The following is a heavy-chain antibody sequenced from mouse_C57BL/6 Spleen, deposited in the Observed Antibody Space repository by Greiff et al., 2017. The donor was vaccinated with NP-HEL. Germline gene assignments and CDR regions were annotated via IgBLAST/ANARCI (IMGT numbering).Heavy chain of an antibody. D-gene: IGHD4-1*01. Sequence: VKLQESGAELVKPGASVKLSCKASGYTFTEYTIHWVKQRSGQGLEWIGWFYPGSGSIKYNEKFKDKATLTADKSSSTVYMERSRLTSEDSAVYFCARHVGNWPWFAYWGQGTLVTVSA. CDR1: GYTFTEYT. V-gene: IGHV1-62-2*01. CDR3: ARHVGNWPWFAY. J-gene: IGHJ3*01. CDR2: FYPGSGSI.